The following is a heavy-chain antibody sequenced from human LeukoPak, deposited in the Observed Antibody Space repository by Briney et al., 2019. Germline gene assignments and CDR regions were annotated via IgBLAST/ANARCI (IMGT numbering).Heavy chain of an antibody. CDR3: AKDGDDYVWGSYRYRLDY. V-gene: IGHV3-53*01. CDR1: GFTVSSND. CDR2: IYSGGST. Sequence: GGSLRLSCAASGFTVSSNDMSWVRQAPGKGLECISVIYSGGSTDYADSVKGRLTISRDNSKNTLYLQMNSLRAEDTAVYYCAKDGDDYVWGSYRYRLDYWGQGTLVTVSS. J-gene: IGHJ4*02. D-gene: IGHD3-16*02.